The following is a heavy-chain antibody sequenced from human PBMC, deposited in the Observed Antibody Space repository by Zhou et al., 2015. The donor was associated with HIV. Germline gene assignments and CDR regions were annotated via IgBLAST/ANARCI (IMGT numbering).Heavy chain of an antibody. CDR3: ARVDIVVVPAVPGYYYYYGMDV. D-gene: IGHD2-2*01. V-gene: IGHV1-8*02. Sequence: QVQLVQSGAEVKKPGASVKVSCKASGYTFTSYYMHWVRQATGQGLEWMGWMNPNSGNTGYAQKFQGRVTMTRNTSISTAYMELSSLRSEDTAVYYCARVDIVVVPAVPGYYYYYGMDVWGQGTTVTVSS. CDR1: GYTFTSYY. J-gene: IGHJ6*02. CDR2: MNPNSGNT.